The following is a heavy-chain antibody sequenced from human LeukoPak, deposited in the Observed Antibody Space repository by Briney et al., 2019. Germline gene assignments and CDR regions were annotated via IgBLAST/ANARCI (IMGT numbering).Heavy chain of an antibody. D-gene: IGHD5-12*01. CDR2: IGTSGSYI. CDR3: VRDRAIDIRAYDI. CDR1: GFAFSGDN. V-gene: IGHV3-21*01. Sequence: GGSLRLSCAASGFAFSGDNMNWVRQAPGKGLEWVSFIGTSGSYIKYADSVKGRFTISRDNAKNSLYLQMNSLRAEDTAMYFCVRDRAIDIRAYDIWGQGTMVTVSS. J-gene: IGHJ3*02.